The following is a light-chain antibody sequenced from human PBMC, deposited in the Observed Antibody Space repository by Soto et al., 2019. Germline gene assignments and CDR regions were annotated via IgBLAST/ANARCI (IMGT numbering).Light chain of an antibody. V-gene: IGLV2-23*01. CDR3: CSYAGSSTVV. Sequence: QSALTQPASVSGSPGQSITISCTGTSSDVGSYNLVSWYQQHPGKATKLMMYEGSKRPSGVSNRVSGSKSGNTASLTITGLQAEDEADDYCCSYAGSSTVVFGGGTQLTVL. CDR2: EGS. J-gene: IGLJ2*01. CDR1: SSDVGSYNL.